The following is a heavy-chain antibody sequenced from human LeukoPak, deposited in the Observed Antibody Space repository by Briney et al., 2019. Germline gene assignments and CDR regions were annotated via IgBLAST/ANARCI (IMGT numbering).Heavy chain of an antibody. D-gene: IGHD4-11*01. CDR3: ARAEINDYSRY. Sequence: SEALSLTCTVSGGSISSSSYYWGWIRQPPGKGLEWIGEINHSGSTNYNPSLKSRVTLSIDTSKNQFSLKLTSVTAADTAVYYCARAEINDYSRYWGQGIPVIVSS. V-gene: IGHV4-39*07. CDR1: GGSISSSSYY. CDR2: INHSGST. J-gene: IGHJ4*02.